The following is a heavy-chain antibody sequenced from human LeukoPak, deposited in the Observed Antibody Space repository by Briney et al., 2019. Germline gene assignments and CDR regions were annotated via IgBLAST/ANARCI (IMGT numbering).Heavy chain of an antibody. Sequence: ASVKVSCKASGYTFTSYYMHWVRQAPGQGLEWMGIINPSGGSTSYAQKFQGRVTMTRDTSTSTVYMELSSLRSEDTAVYYCARGLEADYDSSGKSFDYWGQGNLVTVSS. J-gene: IGHJ4*02. CDR2: INPSGGST. CDR3: ARGLEADYDSSGKSFDY. CDR1: GYTFTSYY. D-gene: IGHD3-22*01. V-gene: IGHV1-46*01.